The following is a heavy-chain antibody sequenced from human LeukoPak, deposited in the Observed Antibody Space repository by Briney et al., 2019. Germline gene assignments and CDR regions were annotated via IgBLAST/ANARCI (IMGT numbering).Heavy chain of an antibody. V-gene: IGHV6-1*01. CDR2: TYYRSKWYN. J-gene: IGHJ3*02. CDR1: GDSVSGHSLA. CDR3: ARESGAAFDI. Sequence: SQTPSLTFALSGDSVSGHSLAWNWIRQSPSRGLEWLGRTYYRSKWYNDYAESVKSRISINSDTSKNQFSLQLNSVTPEDTAVYYCARESGAAFDIWGQGTMVTVSS.